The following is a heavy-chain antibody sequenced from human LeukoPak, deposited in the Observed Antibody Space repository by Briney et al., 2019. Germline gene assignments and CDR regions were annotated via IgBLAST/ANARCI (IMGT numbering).Heavy chain of an antibody. J-gene: IGHJ4*02. CDR3: AKVRASNYYYDSSDY. CDR1: GFTFSSYG. D-gene: IGHD3-22*01. Sequence: PGGTLRLSCAASGFTFSSYGMSWVRQAPGKGLEWVSAISGSGGSTYYADSVKGRFTISRDNSKNTLYLQMNSLRAEDTAVYYCAKVRASNYYYDSSDYWGQGTLVTVSS. V-gene: IGHV3-23*01. CDR2: ISGSGGST.